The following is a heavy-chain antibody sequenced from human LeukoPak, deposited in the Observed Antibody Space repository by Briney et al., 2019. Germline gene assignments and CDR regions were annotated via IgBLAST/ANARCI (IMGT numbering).Heavy chain of an antibody. D-gene: IGHD3-22*01. CDR3: ARLMGSGYYPYYFDY. CDR2: IYYSGST. J-gene: IGHJ4*02. Sequence: SETLSLTCTVSGGSISSSSYYWGWIRQPPGKGLEWIGSIYYSGSTYYNPSLKSRVTISVDTSKNQFSLKLSSVTAADTAVYYCARLMGSGYYPYYFDYWGQGTLVTVSS. V-gene: IGHV4-39*01. CDR1: GGSISSSSYY.